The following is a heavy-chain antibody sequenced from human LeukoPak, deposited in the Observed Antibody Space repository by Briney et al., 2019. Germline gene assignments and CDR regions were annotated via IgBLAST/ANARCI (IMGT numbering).Heavy chain of an antibody. CDR2: INPNSGCT. D-gene: IGHD2-21*02. J-gene: IGHJ5*02. CDR1: GYTFTGYY. Sequence: ASVKVSCKASGYTFTGYYMHWVRQAPGQGLEWMGWINPNSGCTNYAQKFQGRVTMTRDTSISTAYMELSRLRSDDTAVYYCAINPYCGGDCYLTFDPWGQGTLVTVSS. CDR3: AINPYCGGDCYLTFDP. V-gene: IGHV1-2*02.